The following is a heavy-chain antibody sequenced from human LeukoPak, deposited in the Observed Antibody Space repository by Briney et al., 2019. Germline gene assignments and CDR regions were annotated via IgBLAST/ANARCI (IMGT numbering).Heavy chain of an antibody. Sequence: SQTLSLTCTVSGGSISSGGYYWSWIRQHPGKGLEWIGYIYYGGSTYYNPSLKSRVTISVDTSKNQFSLKLSSVTAADTAVYYCARAKMTTSAFDIWGQGTMVTVSS. D-gene: IGHD5-24*01. CDR1: GGSISSGGYY. J-gene: IGHJ3*02. V-gene: IGHV4-31*03. CDR3: ARAKMTTSAFDI. CDR2: IYYGGST.